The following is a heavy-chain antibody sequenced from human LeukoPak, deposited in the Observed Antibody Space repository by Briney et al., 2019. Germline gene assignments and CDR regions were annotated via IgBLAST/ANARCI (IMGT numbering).Heavy chain of an antibody. CDR3: ARESSKLGVGAMAFDI. CDR1: GYTFTSYG. CDR2: ISAYNGNT. D-gene: IGHD1-26*01. Sequence: ASVKVSCKASGYTFTSYGISWVRQAPGQGLEWMGWISAYNGNTNYAQKLQGRVTMTTDTSTSTAYMELRSLRSDDTAVYYCARESSKLGVGAMAFDIWGQGTMVTVSS. J-gene: IGHJ3*02. V-gene: IGHV1-18*01.